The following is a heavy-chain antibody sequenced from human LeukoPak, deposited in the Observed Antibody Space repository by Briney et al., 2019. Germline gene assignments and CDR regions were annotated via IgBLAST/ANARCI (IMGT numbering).Heavy chain of an antibody. CDR2: ISGSGGST. V-gene: IGHV3-23*01. J-gene: IGHJ4*02. D-gene: IGHD5-24*01. Sequence: PGGSLRLSCAASGFTFSSYAMHWVRQAPGKGLEWVSAISGSGGSTYYADSVKGRFTISRDNSKNTLYLQMNSLRAEDTAVYYCAKGDGYNSAPFDYWGQGTLVTVSS. CDR3: AKGDGYNSAPFDY. CDR1: GFTFSSYA.